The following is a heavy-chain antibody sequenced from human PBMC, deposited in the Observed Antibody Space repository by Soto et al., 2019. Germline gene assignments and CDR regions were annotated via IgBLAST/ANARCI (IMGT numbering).Heavy chain of an antibody. CDR3: AREQHGVKSIVGATWAFDY. CDR1: GYTFTGYY. J-gene: IGHJ4*02. CDR2: INPNSGGT. V-gene: IGHV1-2*02. Sequence: VASVKVSCKASGYTFTGYYMHWVRQAPGQGLEWMGWINPNSGGTNYAQKFQGRVTMTRDTSISTAYMELSRLRSDDTAVYYCAREQHGVKSIVGATWAFDYWGQGTLVTVYS. D-gene: IGHD1-26*01.